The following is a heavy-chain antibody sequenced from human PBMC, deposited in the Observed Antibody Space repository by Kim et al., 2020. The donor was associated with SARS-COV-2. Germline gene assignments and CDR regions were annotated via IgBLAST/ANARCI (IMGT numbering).Heavy chain of an antibody. Sequence: GRFTISRDNSKSTLYLQMNSLRAEDTAVYYCAKEHCSSTSCYEAGYYFDYWGQGTLVTVSS. J-gene: IGHJ4*02. V-gene: IGHV3-30*02. D-gene: IGHD2-2*01. CDR3: AKEHCSSTSCYEAGYYFDY.